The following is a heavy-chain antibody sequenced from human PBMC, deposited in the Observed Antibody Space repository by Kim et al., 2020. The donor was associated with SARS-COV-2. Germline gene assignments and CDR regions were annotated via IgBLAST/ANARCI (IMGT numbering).Heavy chain of an antibody. D-gene: IGHD3-10*01. CDR1: GYTFTSYG. CDR3: AREGHVRGSGSYYNGGDY. Sequence: ASVKVSCKASGYTFTSYGISWVRQAPGQGLEWMGWISAYNGNKNYAQKLQGRVTMTTDTSTSTAYMELRSLRSDDTAVYYCAREGHVRGSGSYYNGGDYWGQGTLVTVSS. V-gene: IGHV1-18*01. CDR2: ISAYNGNK. J-gene: IGHJ4*02.